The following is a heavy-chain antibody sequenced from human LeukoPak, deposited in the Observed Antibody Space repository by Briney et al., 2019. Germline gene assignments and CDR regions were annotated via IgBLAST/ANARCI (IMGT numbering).Heavy chain of an antibody. Sequence: GGSLRLSRAASGFTVSSNYMSWVRQAPGKGLEWVSVIYSGGSTYYADSVKGRFTISRDNSKNTLYLQMNSLRAEDTAVYYCARELITFGGVIVNGAFDIWGQGTMVTVSS. CDR2: IYSGGST. CDR3: ARELITFGGVIVNGAFDI. D-gene: IGHD3-16*02. CDR1: GFTVSSNY. V-gene: IGHV3-53*01. J-gene: IGHJ3*02.